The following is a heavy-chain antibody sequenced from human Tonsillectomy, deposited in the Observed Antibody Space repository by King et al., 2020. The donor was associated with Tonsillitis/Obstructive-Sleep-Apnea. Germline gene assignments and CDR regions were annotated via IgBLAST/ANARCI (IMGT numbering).Heavy chain of an antibody. Sequence: QLVQSGSELRKPGSSVKVSCKASGYSFNNYAMNWVRQAPGQGHEWMGWINTDTGNPTYAQGFTGRFVFSLDTSISTAYLQISGLMAEDTSVYYCATKGVAVVGSRGALDIWGQGTMVTVSS. CDR1: GYSFNNYA. D-gene: IGHD2-2*01. V-gene: IGHV7-4-1*02. CDR3: ATKGVAVVGSRGALDI. CDR2: INTDTGNP. J-gene: IGHJ3*02.